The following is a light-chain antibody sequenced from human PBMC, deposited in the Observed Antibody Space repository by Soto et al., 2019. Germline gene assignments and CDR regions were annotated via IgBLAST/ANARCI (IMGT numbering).Light chain of an antibody. CDR2: DAS. J-gene: IGKJ1*01. CDR1: QSISSW. CDR3: QQYNTYPWT. V-gene: IGKV1-5*01. Sequence: DIQVTQSPSTLSASVGDRVTFTCRASQSISSWLAWYQQKPGRAPKLLIYDASTLESGVPTRFSGSGSGTEFTLTISRLQPDDFATYYCQQYNTYPWTFGQGTKVEIK.